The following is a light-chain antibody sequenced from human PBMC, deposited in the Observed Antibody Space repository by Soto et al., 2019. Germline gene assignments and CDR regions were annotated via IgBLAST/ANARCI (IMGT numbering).Light chain of an antibody. CDR3: QQANSFPLT. Sequence: DIQMTQSPSTLSGSVGDRVTITCRASQTISSWLAWYQQKPGKAPKLLIYKASTLKSGVPSRFSGSGSGTEFTLTISSLQPDDFATYYCQQANSFPLTFGGGTKVDLK. V-gene: IGKV1-5*03. CDR1: QTISSW. CDR2: KAS. J-gene: IGKJ4*01.